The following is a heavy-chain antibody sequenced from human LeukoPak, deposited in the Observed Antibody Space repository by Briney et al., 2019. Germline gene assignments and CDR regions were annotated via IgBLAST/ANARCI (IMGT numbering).Heavy chain of an antibody. J-gene: IGHJ4*02. Sequence: AGGSLRLSCAASRFTFSSYGMHWVRQAPGKGLEWVAFIRYDGSNKYYADSVKGRFTISRDNSKNTLYLQMNSLRAEDTAVYYCARGPSGYHNTGGQGTLVTVSS. CDR2: IRYDGSNK. CDR1: RFTFSSYG. V-gene: IGHV3-30*02. CDR3: ARGPSGYHNT. D-gene: IGHD5-12*01.